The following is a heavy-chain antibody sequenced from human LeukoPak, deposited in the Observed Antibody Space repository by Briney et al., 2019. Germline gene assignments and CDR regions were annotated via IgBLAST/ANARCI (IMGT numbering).Heavy chain of an antibody. Sequence: GGSLRLSCAASGFTFSSYSMNWVRQAPGEGLEWVSSISSSSSYIYYADSVKGRFTISRDNAKNSLYLQMNSLRAEDTAVYYCARVLIAVAAYFDYWGQGTLVTVSS. CDR2: ISSSSSYI. CDR1: GFTFSSYS. CDR3: ARVLIAVAAYFDY. J-gene: IGHJ4*02. V-gene: IGHV3-21*01. D-gene: IGHD6-19*01.